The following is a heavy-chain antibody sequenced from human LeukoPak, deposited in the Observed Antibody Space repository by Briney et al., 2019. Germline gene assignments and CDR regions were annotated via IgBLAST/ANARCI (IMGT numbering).Heavy chain of an antibody. J-gene: IGHJ4*02. CDR2: THQSASS. Sequence: SETLSLTCAVSGFSISSGYYWGWIRQPPGKGLEWIGSTHQSASSYYNPSLKSRLTISVDTSKNQFSLRLSSVTAADTAVYWCARSSSGWSRYEYWGQGTLVSVSS. CDR1: GFSISSGYY. D-gene: IGHD6-19*01. CDR3: ARSSSGWSRYEY. V-gene: IGHV4-38-2*01.